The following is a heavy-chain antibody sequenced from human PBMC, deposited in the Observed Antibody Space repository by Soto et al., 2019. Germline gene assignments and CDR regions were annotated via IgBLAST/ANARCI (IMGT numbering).Heavy chain of an antibody. CDR1: GGSLTSYG. D-gene: IGHD5-12*01. V-gene: IGHV5-51*01. CDR2: IYPGDSDS. J-gene: IGHJ6*03. CDR3: ARQSGYSGYDSKYYFYYYMDV. Sequence: RGESEKRSGKGCGGSLTSYGIGWVRQMPGKGLEWMGIIYPGDSDSRYSPSFQGQVTISVDKSISTAYLQWSSLKASDTAMYYCARQSGYSGYDSKYYFYYYMDVWGKGTTVTVSS.